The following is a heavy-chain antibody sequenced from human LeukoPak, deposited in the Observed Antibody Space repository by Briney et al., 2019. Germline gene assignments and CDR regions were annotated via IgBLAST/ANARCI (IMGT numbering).Heavy chain of an antibody. CDR2: ISGSVGST. D-gene: IGHD1-26*01. J-gene: IGHJ5*02. CDR3: AKEVGATGSWFDP. V-gene: IGHV3-23*01. CDR1: RFTFSSYA. Sequence: GGSLRLSCAASRFTFSSYAMSWVRQAPRKGLEWVSAISGSVGSTYYADSVKGRFTISRDNSKNTLYLQMNRLRAEDPAVYYCAKEVGATGSWFDPWGQGTLVTVSS.